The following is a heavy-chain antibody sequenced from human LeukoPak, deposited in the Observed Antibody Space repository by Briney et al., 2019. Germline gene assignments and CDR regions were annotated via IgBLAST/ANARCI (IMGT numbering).Heavy chain of an antibody. CDR2: INPNSGAT. D-gene: IGHD1-1*01. CDR3: GRDNEWGLDY. CDR1: EYTFTGYY. Sequence: GASVKVSCKASEYTFTGYYIHWVRQAPGQGLEWMGWINPNSGATNFAQKFQGRVTMTSDTSISTAYMEMSRLTSDDTAVYYCGRDNEWGLDYWGQGTLVTVSS. J-gene: IGHJ4*02. V-gene: IGHV1-2*02.